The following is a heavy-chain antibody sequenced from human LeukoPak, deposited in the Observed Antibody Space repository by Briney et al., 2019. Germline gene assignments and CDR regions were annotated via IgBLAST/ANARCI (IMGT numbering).Heavy chain of an antibody. CDR2: MRISRTT. CDR3: ARDRFGDHSQNYYELGY. Sequence: SEALLLTCPWSRLSIVSDPYYSSWIRQPAGMGLEWIGRMRISRTTNYNPSFNSRATISADTSKNQFSLMLTSVTAADTAVYYCARDRFGDHSQNYYELGYWGQGKLVTISS. D-gene: IGHD3-3*01. CDR1: RLSIVSDPYY. J-gene: IGHJ4*02. V-gene: IGHV4-61*02.